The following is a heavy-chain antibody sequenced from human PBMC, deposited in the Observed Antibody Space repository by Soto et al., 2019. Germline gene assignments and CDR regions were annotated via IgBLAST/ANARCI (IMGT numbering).Heavy chain of an antibody. V-gene: IGHV3-30*01. J-gene: IGHJ4*02. CDR1: GFTFSNNA. Sequence: GGSLRLSCVGSGFTFSNNAMHWVRQAPGKGLEWVAFISFDSSEIHYADSVKGRFTISRDNPRNTLFLHLNSPRADDTAVYYWAIPRVANSSIVNRAQGTLVTASS. CDR3: AIPRVANSSIVN. CDR2: ISFDSSEI. D-gene: IGHD3-3*01.